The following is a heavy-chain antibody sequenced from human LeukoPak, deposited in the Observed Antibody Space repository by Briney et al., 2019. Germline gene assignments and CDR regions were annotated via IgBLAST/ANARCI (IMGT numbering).Heavy chain of an antibody. CDR3: ARDIKFGQLDYYYYGMDV. J-gene: IGHJ6*02. V-gene: IGHV3-30*02. D-gene: IGHD3-10*01. CDR2: IRYDGSNK. Sequence: GGSLRLSCAASGFTFSSYGMHWVRQAPGKGLEWAAFIRYDGSNKYYADSVKGRFTISRDNSKNTLYLQMNSLRAEDTAVYYCARDIKFGQLDYYYYGMDVWGQGTAVTVSS. CDR1: GFTFSSYG.